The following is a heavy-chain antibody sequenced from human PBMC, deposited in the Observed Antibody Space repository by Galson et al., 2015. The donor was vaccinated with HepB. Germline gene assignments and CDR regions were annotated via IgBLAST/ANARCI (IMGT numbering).Heavy chain of an antibody. J-gene: IGHJ6*02. V-gene: IGHV1-18*04. Sequence: QSGAEVKKPGASVKVSCKASGYTFTSYGISWVRQAPGQGLEWMGWISAYNGNTNYAQKLQGRVTMTTDTSTSTAYMELRSLRSDDTAVYYCARAVAYQLLSGARVYATDYYGMDVWGQGTTVTVSS. CDR3: ARAVAYQLLSGARVYATDYYGMDV. CDR2: ISAYNGNT. CDR1: GYTFTSYG. D-gene: IGHD2-2*01.